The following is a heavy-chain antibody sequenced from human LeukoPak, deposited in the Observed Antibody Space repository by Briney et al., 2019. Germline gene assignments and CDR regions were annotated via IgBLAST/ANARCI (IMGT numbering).Heavy chain of an antibody. D-gene: IGHD3-16*02. V-gene: IGHV3-30*18. CDR3: AKAVEDDYVWGSYRIDY. CDR2: ISYDGSNK. CDR1: GFTFSSYG. J-gene: IGHJ4*02. Sequence: GSLRLSCAASGFTFSSYGMHWVRQAPGKGLEWAAVISYDGSNKYYADSVKGRFTISRDNSKNTLYLQMSSLRAEDTAVYYCAKAVEDDYVWGSYRIDYWGQGTLVTVSS.